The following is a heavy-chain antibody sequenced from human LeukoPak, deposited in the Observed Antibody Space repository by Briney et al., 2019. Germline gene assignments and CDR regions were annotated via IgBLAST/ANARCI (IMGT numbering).Heavy chain of an antibody. J-gene: IGHJ6*03. Sequence: GRSLRLSCAVSGFTFDDYAMHWVRQVPGKGLEWVSGINWNSDSIGYADSVKGRFTISRDNSKNSLYLQMNSLRTEDTALYYCAKGPLEVFPGYMDVWGKGTTVTVSS. V-gene: IGHV3-9*01. CDR2: INWNSDSI. D-gene: IGHD2-21*01. CDR3: AKGPLEVFPGYMDV. CDR1: GFTFDDYA.